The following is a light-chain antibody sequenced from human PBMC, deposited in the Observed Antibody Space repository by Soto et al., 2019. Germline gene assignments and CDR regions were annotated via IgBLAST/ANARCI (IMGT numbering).Light chain of an antibody. V-gene: IGKV1-5*03. Sequence: DIQMTQSPSTLSASVGDRVTITCRTSQSINNWMAWYQQKPGEAPKLLIHKASTLESGVPSRFSGSGSGTDFTLTIASLQPDDSETYYCQQYTGSQVTFGGGTRVPIK. CDR2: KAS. J-gene: IGKJ4*01. CDR3: QQYTGSQVT. CDR1: QSINNW.